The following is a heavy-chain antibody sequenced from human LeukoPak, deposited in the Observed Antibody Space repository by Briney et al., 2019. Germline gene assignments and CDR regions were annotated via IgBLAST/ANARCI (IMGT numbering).Heavy chain of an antibody. CDR3: ARVYLERLTAGYFDH. CDR1: GFTFSSYW. J-gene: IGHJ4*02. V-gene: IGHV3-30*03. Sequence: GGSLRLSCAASGFTFSSYWMNWVRQAPGKGLEWVAVISDDGRQTYYADSVKGRFTISRDNSKNTVYLQVNSLRDEDSATYYCARVYLERLTAGYFDHWGQGTLVTVSP. CDR2: ISDDGRQT. D-gene: IGHD2-8*01.